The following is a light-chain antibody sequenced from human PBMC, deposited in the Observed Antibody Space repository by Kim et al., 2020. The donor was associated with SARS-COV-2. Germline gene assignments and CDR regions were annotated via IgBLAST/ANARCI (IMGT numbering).Light chain of an antibody. CDR2: RAY. J-gene: IGKJ1*01. V-gene: IGKV1-27*01. CDR1: QDISKL. CDR3: QRYNTAPWT. Sequence: GDRVTITCRSSQDISKLLAWYQQKPGKAPNLLIFRAYVLPSGVPSRFSGGGSGTDFTLTISSLQPEDVATYYCQRYNTAPWTFGQGTKVDIK.